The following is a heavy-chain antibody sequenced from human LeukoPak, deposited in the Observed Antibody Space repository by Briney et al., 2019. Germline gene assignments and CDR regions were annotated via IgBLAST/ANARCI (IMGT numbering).Heavy chain of an antibody. Sequence: SQTLSLTCAISGDSVSSNSAAWNWIRQSPSRGLEWLGRTYYRPKWYNDYAVSVKSRITINPDTSKNQFSLQLNSVTPEDTAVYYCARVTVGYDILTGYWEYGMDVWGKGTTVTVSS. J-gene: IGHJ6*04. V-gene: IGHV6-1*01. CDR3: ARVTVGYDILTGYWEYGMDV. CDR1: GDSVSSNSAA. CDR2: TYYRPKWYN. D-gene: IGHD3-9*01.